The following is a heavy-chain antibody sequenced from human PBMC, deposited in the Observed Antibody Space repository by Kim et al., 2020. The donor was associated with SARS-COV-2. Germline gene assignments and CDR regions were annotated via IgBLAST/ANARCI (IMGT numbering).Heavy chain of an antibody. CDR2: T. D-gene: IGHD3-3*01. Sequence: TYSNPSLKSRVTISVDTSKNHFSLKLSSVTAADTAVYYCARGVDFAVIDYWGQGTLVTVSS. V-gene: IGHV4-31*02. CDR3: ARGVDFAVIDY. J-gene: IGHJ4*02.